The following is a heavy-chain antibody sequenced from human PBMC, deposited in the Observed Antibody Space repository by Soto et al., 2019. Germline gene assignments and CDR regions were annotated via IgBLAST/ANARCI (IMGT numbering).Heavy chain of an antibody. CDR3: AKSRVAGKIGFFDY. CDR2: ISGSGGST. Sequence: PGGSLRLSCAASGFTFSIYAMSWVRQAPGKGLEWVSTISGSGGSTYYADSVKGRFTISRDNPKNTLYLQMNSLRAEDTAVYYCAKSRVAGKIGFFDYWGQGTLVTVSS. J-gene: IGHJ4*02. CDR1: GFTFSIYA. D-gene: IGHD3-10*01. V-gene: IGHV3-23*01.